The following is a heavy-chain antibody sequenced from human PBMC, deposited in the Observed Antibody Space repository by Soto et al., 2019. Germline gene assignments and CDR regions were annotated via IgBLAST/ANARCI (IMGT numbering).Heavy chain of an antibody. V-gene: IGHV3-64D*08. J-gene: IGHJ4*02. CDR1: GFTFSSYA. D-gene: IGHD2-15*01. CDR3: VKDPLPRATPYCSGGSCYLV. Sequence: GGSLRLSCSASGFTFSSYAMHWVRQAPGKGLEYVSAISSNGGSTYYADSVKGRFTISRDNSKNTLYLQMSSLRAEDTAVYYCVKDPLPRATPYCSGGSCYLVWGQGTLVTVSS. CDR2: ISSNGGST.